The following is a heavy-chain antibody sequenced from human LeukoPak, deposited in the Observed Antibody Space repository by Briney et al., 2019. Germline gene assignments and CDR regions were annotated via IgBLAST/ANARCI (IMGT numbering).Heavy chain of an antibody. CDR3: AKDLGYCSSTTCYGFDY. V-gene: IGHV3-23*01. Sequence: GGSLRLSCAASGFTFSSYGMSWVRQAPGKGLEWVSAISGSCGSTYYADSVKGRFTISRDNSKNTLYLQMNSLRADDTAFYYCAKDLGYCSSTTCYGFDYWGQGTLVTVYS. D-gene: IGHD2-2*01. CDR2: ISGSCGST. J-gene: IGHJ4*02. CDR1: GFTFSSYG.